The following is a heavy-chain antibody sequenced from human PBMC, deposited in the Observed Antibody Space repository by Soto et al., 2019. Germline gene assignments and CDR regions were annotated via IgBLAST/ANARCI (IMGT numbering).Heavy chain of an antibody. D-gene: IGHD2-8*02. Sequence: QAQLVQSGSEVKRPGASVKVSCRSFDNTFTYYGINWVRQAPGQGLEWLGWISGYNANTKEAQKFQDRVSMTADTSTRRAYLEGRRLTSDGTGVYFCAAPGGHHFGLDVWGQETTVTVSS. CDR1: DNTFTYYG. CDR3: AAPGGHHFGLDV. V-gene: IGHV1-18*01. CDR2: ISGYNANT. J-gene: IGHJ6*02.